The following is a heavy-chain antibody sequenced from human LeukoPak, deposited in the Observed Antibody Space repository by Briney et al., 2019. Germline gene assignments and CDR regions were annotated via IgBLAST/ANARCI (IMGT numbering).Heavy chain of an antibody. CDR2: IYYSGST. D-gene: IGHD3-10*01. V-gene: IGHV4-39*07. CDR3: ARVEEGYGSGRRENYYYYYMDV. Sequence: SETLSLTCTVSGGSISTSSYYWGWIRQPPGKGLECIGNIYYSGSTYYNPSLKSRVTISVDTSKNQFSLKLSSVTAADTAVYYCARVEEGYGSGRRENYYYYYMDVWGKGTTVTISS. J-gene: IGHJ6*03. CDR1: GGSISTSSYY.